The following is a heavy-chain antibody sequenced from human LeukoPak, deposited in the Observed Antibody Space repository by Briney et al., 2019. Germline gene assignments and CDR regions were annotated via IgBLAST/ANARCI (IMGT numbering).Heavy chain of an antibody. Sequence: GGSLRLSCAASGFAFSSYAMSWVRQAPGKGLEWVSSISGSGGNTYYADSVKGRFTISRDNSKNTLYLQMNSLRAEDTAVYYCAKVKPGWYDFWSGSYTTYYYYYMDVWGKGTTVTVSS. CDR3: AKVKPGWYDFWSGSYTTYYYYYMDV. V-gene: IGHV3-23*01. CDR1: GFAFSSYA. CDR2: ISGSGGNT. J-gene: IGHJ6*03. D-gene: IGHD3-3*01.